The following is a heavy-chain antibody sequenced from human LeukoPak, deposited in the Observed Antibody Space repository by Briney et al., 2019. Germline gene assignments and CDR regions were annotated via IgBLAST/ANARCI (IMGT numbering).Heavy chain of an antibody. CDR1: GFTFSSYW. Sequence: GGSLRLSCAASGFTFSSYWMSWVRQAPGKGLEWVASIKEDGSKNYCVDSVKGRFTISSDNSKNSLHLQMDSLSAEETAVYFCARLPIAAPGILFDFWGQGTLVTVSS. V-gene: IGHV3-7*04. CDR2: IKEDGSKN. CDR3: ARLPIAAPGILFDF. D-gene: IGHD6-13*01. J-gene: IGHJ4*02.